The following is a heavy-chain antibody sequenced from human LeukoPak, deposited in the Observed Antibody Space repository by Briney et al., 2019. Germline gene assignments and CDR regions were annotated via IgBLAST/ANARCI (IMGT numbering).Heavy chain of an antibody. CDR3: AKDHGGGSGSVSAH. CDR1: GFTFSSYS. CDR2: ISGSGGST. Sequence: PGGSLRLSCAASGFTFSSYSMNWVRQAPGKGLEWVSAISGSGGSTYYADSVKGRFTISRDNSKNTLYLQMNSLRAEDTAVYYCAKDHGGGSGSVSAHWGQGTLVTVSS. V-gene: IGHV3-23*01. D-gene: IGHD3-10*01. J-gene: IGHJ4*02.